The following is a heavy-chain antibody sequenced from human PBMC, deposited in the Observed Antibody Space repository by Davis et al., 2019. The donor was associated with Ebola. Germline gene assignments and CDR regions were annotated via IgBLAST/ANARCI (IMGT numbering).Heavy chain of an antibody. CDR3: TKDFDYENAY. J-gene: IGHJ4*02. CDR2: INPDGTTT. Sequence: PGGSLRLSCATSGFTFSDHWMHWIRQAPGKGLVWVSRINPDGTTTLYADSVEGRFTISRDNAKNTLFLQMDSLRAEDMAVYYCTKDFDYENAYWGQGSLVTVSS. D-gene: IGHD3-9*01. CDR1: GFTFSDHW. V-gene: IGHV3-74*03.